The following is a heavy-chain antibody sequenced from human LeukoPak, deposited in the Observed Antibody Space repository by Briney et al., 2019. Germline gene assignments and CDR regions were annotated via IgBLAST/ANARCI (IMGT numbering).Heavy chain of an antibody. Sequence: SQTLSLTCTVSGGSISSGDYYWSWIRQPPGKGLEWIGYIYYSGSTYYNPSLKSRVTISVDTSKNQFSLKLSSVTAADTAVYYCARGPTYYYDSSGYSFFLQHWGQGTLVTVSS. V-gene: IGHV4-30-4*01. D-gene: IGHD3-22*01. J-gene: IGHJ1*01. CDR2: IYYSGST. CDR3: ARGPTYYYDSSGYSFFLQH. CDR1: GGSISSGDYY.